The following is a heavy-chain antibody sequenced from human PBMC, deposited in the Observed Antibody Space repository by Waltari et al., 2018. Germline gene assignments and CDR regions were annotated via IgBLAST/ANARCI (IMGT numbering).Heavy chain of an antibody. D-gene: IGHD3-9*01. CDR2: IIPIFRRT. J-gene: IGHJ4*02. CDR3: ASLIRYFDNPFDF. Sequence: QVQLVQSGAEVKKPGSSVKVSCKASGGTLNNYAISWVRQAPGQGLEWMGAIIPIFRRTNYAQKFQGRLTFIVDESTGTAYMELSSLRSEDTALYHCASLIRYFDNPFDFWGQGTLVTVSS. CDR1: GGTLNNYA. V-gene: IGHV1-69*12.